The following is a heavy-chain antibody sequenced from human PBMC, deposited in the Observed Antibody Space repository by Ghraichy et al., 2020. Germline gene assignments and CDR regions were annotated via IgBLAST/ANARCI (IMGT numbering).Heavy chain of an antibody. D-gene: IGHD3-16*02. CDR3: ARELRLGELSPHNWFDP. CDR1: GGSISSSSYY. Sequence: SETLSLTCTVSGGSISSSSYYWGWIRQPPGKGLEWIGSIYYSGSTYYNPSLKSRVTISVDTSKNQFSLKLSSVTAADTAVYYCARELRLGELSPHNWFDPWGQGTLVTASS. V-gene: IGHV4-39*02. CDR2: IYYSGST. J-gene: IGHJ5*02.